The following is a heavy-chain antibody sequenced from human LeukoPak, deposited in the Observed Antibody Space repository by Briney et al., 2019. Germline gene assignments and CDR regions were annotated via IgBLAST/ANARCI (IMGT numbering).Heavy chain of an antibody. CDR2: INPNSGNT. J-gene: IGHJ4*02. CDR1: GYTFTGYY. D-gene: IGHD3-3*01. Sequence: GASVKVSCKASGYTFTGYYMHWVRQAPGQGLEWMGWINPNSGNTGYAQKFQGRVTMTRNTSISTAYMELSSLRSEDTAVYYCARTKGYDFWSGYYSHTLETFDYWGQGTLVTVSS. V-gene: IGHV1-8*02. CDR3: ARTKGYDFWSGYYSHTLETFDY.